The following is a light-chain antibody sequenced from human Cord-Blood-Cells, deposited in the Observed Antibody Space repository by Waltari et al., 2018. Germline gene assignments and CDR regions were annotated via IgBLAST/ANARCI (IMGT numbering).Light chain of an antibody. CDR1: QSVLYSSNNKNY. J-gene: IGKJ4*01. CDR2: WAS. CDR3: QQYYSTPPVT. V-gene: IGKV4-1*01. Sequence: ATINCKSSQSVLYSSNNKNYLAWYQQKPGQPPKLLIYWASTRESGVPDRFSGSGSGTDFTLTISSLQAEDVAVYYCQQYYSTPPVTFGGGTKVEIK.